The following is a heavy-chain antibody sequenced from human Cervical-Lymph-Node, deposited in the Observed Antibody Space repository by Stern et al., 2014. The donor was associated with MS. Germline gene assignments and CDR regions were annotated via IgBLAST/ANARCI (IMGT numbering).Heavy chain of an antibody. J-gene: IGHJ6*02. V-gene: IGHV5-51*01. CDR1: GYKFSSYW. Sequence: EVQLEESGAEVKKPGESLKISCQGSGYKFSSYWIDWVRQMPGKGLEWMGIIYPGDSDAKYGPSFQDQVTISVDKSINTAYLQWSSLKASDTGTFYCARLGVVASTHSGMDVWGQGTTVTVSS. CDR3: ARLGVVASTHSGMDV. CDR2: IYPGDSDA. D-gene: IGHD2-15*01.